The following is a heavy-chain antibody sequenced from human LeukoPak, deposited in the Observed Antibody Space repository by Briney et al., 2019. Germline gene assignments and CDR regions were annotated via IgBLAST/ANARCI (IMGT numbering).Heavy chain of an antibody. V-gene: IGHV4-4*07. J-gene: IGHJ6*02. CDR3: ARAKGPTVVPAAIGRFYYYYGMDV. Sequence: SETLSLTCTVSGGSISSYYWSWIRQPAGKGLEWIGRIYISGSTNYNPSLKSRVTMSVDTSKNQFSLKLSSVTAADTAVYYCARAKGPTVVPAAIGRFYYYYGMDVWGQGTTVTVSS. CDR1: GGSISSYY. D-gene: IGHD2-2*02. CDR2: IYISGST.